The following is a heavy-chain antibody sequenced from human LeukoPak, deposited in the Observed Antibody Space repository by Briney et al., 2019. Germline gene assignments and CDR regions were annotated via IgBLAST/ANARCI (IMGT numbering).Heavy chain of an antibody. CDR2: IYYSGST. J-gene: IGHJ4*02. CDR1: GGSISSSSYY. D-gene: IGHD3-10*01. Sequence: SETLSLTCTVSGGSISSSSYYWGWIRQPPGKGLEWIGSIYYSGSTYYNPSLKSRITISVDTSKNQFSLKLSSVTAADTAVYYCATIRGDIIRIIDYWGQGTLVTVSS. V-gene: IGHV4-39*07. CDR3: ATIRGDIIRIIDY.